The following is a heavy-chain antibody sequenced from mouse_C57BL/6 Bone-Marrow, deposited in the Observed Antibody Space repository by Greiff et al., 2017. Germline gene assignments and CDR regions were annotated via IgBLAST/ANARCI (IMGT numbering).Heavy chain of an antibody. CDR1: GFTFSSYA. V-gene: IGHV5-4*01. CDR2: ISDGGSYT. CDR3: ARDDYYGSSPYAMDY. J-gene: IGHJ4*01. Sequence: EVQVVESGGGLVKPGGSLKLSCAASGFTFSSYAMSWVRQTPEKRLEWVATISDGGSYTYYPDNVKGRFTISRDNAKNNLYLQMSHLKSEDTAMYYCARDDYYGSSPYAMDYWGQGTSVTVSS. D-gene: IGHD1-1*01.